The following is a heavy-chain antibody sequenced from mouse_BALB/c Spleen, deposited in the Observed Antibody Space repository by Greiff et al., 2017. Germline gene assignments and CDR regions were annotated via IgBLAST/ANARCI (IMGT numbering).Heavy chain of an antibody. Sequence: EVKVVESGGGLVKPGGSLKLSCAASGFTFSSYAMSWVRQTPEKRLEWVASISSGGSTYYPDSVNGRFTISRDNARNILYLQMSSLRSEDTAMYYCARGYGNYDYAMDYWGQGTSVTVSS. V-gene: IGHV5-6-5*01. CDR2: ISSGGST. D-gene: IGHD2-1*01. J-gene: IGHJ4*01. CDR3: ARGYGNYDYAMDY. CDR1: GFTFSSYA.